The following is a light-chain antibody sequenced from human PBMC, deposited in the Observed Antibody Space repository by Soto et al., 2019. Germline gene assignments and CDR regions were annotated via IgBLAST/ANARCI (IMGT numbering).Light chain of an antibody. CDR2: STN. CDR1: SGSVSASYY. CDR3: QSYDSSLSPWV. V-gene: IGLV8-61*01. Sequence: QTVVTQEPSFSVSPGGTVTLTCALSSGSVSASYYPSWYQLTPGQAPRTLIYSTNTRSSGVPDRFSGSILGNKAALTITGAQADDESDYYCQSYDSSLSPWVFGGGTKLTVL. J-gene: IGLJ3*02.